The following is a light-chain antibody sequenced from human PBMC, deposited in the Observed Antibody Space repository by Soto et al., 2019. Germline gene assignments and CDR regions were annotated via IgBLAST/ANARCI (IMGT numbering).Light chain of an antibody. CDR1: RSDIGSYNY. V-gene: IGLV2-14*01. CDR2: GVS. CDR3: ISYTGSSTSYV. Sequence: QSVLTQPASVSGSPGQSITISCSGTRSDIGSYNYVAWYQQFPGKTPKILIYGVSNRPSGVSNRFSGSKSGNTASLTISGLQAEDEADYYCISYTGSSTSYVFGSGTKVTV. J-gene: IGLJ1*01.